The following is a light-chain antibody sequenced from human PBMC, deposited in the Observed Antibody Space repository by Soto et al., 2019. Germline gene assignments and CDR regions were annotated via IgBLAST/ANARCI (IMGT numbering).Light chain of an antibody. V-gene: IGKV1-12*01. Sequence: DIQMTQSPSSVSASVGDRVTITCRVSQGISNWLAWYQQKPGKAPKLLIYATSNLQSGVPSRFSGSGSGTDFTLTISSLQPEDFAAYYCQQSSSFPLTFGPGTKVDIK. CDR1: QGISNW. J-gene: IGKJ3*01. CDR3: QQSSSFPLT. CDR2: ATS.